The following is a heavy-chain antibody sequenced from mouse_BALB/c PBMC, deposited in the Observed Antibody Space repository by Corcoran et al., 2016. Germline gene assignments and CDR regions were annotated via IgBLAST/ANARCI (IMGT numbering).Heavy chain of an antibody. J-gene: IGHJ2*01. CDR1: GYTFTDYY. D-gene: IGHD1-1*01. V-gene: IGHV1-77*01. Sequence: QVQLQQSGAELARPGASVKLSCKASGYTFTDYYINWVKQGTGQGLEWIGEIYPGSGNTYYNEKFKGKATLTADKSSSTAYMQLSSLTSEDSAVYFCATTVVDYWGQGTTLTVSS. CDR2: IYPGSGNT. CDR3: ATTVVDY.